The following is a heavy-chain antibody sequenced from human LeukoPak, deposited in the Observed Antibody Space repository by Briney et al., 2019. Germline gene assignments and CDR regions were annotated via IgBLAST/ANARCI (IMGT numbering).Heavy chain of an antibody. Sequence: GASLRLSCAASGFTFSGYAMSWVRQAPGKGLEWVSAISGSGGSTYYADSVKGRFTISRDNSKNTLYLQMNSLRAEDTAVYYCAKDLGIVAKFGGYFDYWGQGTLVTVSS. CDR2: ISGSGGST. V-gene: IGHV3-23*01. J-gene: IGHJ4*02. D-gene: IGHD2-21*01. CDR3: AKDLGIVAKFGGYFDY. CDR1: GFTFSGYA.